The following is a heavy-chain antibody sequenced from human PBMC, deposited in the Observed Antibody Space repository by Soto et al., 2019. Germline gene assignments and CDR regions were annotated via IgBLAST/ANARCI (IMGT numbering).Heavy chain of an antibody. V-gene: IGHV1-69*13. CDR3: VRVGYCNTTSCLFYYYHHGMDG. D-gene: IGHD2-2*01. J-gene: IGHJ6*02. CDR1: GDTFNSYA. CDR2: IIPIFHTA. Sequence: SVKVSCKASGDTFNSYAISWVRRAPGQGLEWMGGIIPIFHTANYAQKFQARVTMTADESARTAYMEMSGLRSEDTAVYYCVRVGYCNTTSCLFYYYHHGMDGWGQGTTVAVSS.